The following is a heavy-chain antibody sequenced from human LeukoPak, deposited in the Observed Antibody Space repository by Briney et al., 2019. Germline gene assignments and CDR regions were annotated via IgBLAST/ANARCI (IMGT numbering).Heavy chain of an antibody. CDR2: IHTSGRT. V-gene: IGHV4-4*09. J-gene: IGHJ5*02. D-gene: IGHD6-19*01. Sequence: SETLSLTCTVSGDSITNYYWSWIRQPPGKGLEWIGYIHTSGRTNYDPSLKSRLTISIDTSRNEFSMKLSSVTAADTAVYYCARHVATTGWSTWFDPWGQGTLVTVSS. CDR3: ARHVATTGWSTWFDP. CDR1: GDSITNYY.